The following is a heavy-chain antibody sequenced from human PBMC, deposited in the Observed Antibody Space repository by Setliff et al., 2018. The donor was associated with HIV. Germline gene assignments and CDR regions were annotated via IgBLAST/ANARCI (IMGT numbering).Heavy chain of an antibody. J-gene: IGHJ4*02. CDR3: ARASSVADHFDY. CDR1: GGSINSYY. CDR2: IYYSGST. D-gene: IGHD6-19*01. Sequence: PSETLSLTCTVSGGSINSYYWSWIRQPPGKGLEWIGYIYYSGSTNYNPSFKSRVTISVDTSKNQFSLKLSSVTTADTAVYYCARASSVADHFDYWGQGTLVTVSS. V-gene: IGHV4-59*01.